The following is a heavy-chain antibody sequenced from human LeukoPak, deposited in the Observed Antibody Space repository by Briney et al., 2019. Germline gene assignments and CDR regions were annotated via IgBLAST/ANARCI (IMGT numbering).Heavy chain of an antibody. Sequence: PGGSLGLSFAASGFTFSSFEMNWVGQAPGKGLEWVSYINSSGSTIYYADSVKGRFTISRDNAKNSLYLQMNSLRADDTAVYYCARGLGGYSYGYWGQGTLVTVSS. V-gene: IGHV3-48*03. CDR1: GFTFSSFE. CDR2: INSSGSTI. J-gene: IGHJ4*02. CDR3: ARGLGGYSYGY. D-gene: IGHD5-18*01.